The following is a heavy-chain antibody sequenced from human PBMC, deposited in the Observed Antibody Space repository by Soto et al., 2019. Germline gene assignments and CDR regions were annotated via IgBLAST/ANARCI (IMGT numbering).Heavy chain of an antibody. V-gene: IGHV3-23*01. Sequence: GGSLRLSCAASGFTFSKYAMSWVRQAPGKGLDWVAAVTGSGDSTYYADSVKGRFTISRDNSKNALYLQMNALRAEDTAVYFCARDSLRVMVTAVLTDALDLWCNGTMVTVSS. J-gene: IGHJ3*01. CDR2: VTGSGDST. D-gene: IGHD2-21*02. CDR1: GFTFSKYA. CDR3: ARDSLRVMVTAVLTDALDL.